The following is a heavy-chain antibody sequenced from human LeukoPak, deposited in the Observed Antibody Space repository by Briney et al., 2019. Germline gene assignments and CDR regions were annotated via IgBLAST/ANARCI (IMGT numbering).Heavy chain of an antibody. D-gene: IGHD3-3*01. V-gene: IGHV3-23*01. Sequence: GGSLRLSCAASGFTFSSYAMSWVRQAPGKGLEWVSAISGSGGSTYYADSVKGRFTISRDNSKNTLYLQMNSLRAEDTAVYYCAKDKAAPFGVVTIGLLDYWGQGTLVTVSS. J-gene: IGHJ4*02. CDR1: GFTFSSYA. CDR2: ISGSGGST. CDR3: AKDKAAPFGVVTIGLLDY.